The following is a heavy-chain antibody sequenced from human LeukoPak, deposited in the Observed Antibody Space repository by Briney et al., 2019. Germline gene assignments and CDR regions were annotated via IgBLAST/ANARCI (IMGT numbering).Heavy chain of an antibody. V-gene: IGHV1-2*02. D-gene: IGHD6-19*01. CDR2: INPNSGGT. J-gene: IGHJ6*02. CDR1: GYTFTGYY. Sequence: GSVKVSCKASGYTFTGYYMHWVRQAPGQGLEWMGWINPNSGGTNYAQKFQGRVTMTRDTSISTAYMELSRLRSDDTAVYYCARNMGSGWYWDYYYGMDVWGQGTTVTVSS. CDR3: ARNMGSGWYWDYYYGMDV.